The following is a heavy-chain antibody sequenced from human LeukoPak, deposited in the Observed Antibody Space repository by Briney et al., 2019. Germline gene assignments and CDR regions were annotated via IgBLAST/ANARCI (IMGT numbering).Heavy chain of an antibody. CDR2: IYHTGTT. J-gene: IGHJ4*02. CDR3: ARDLAAGGYFDY. V-gene: IGHV4-59*01. Sequence: SETLSLTCTVSGGSISTFHWSWIRQPPGKGLEWIGYIYHTGTTNYSPSLKSRVTISVDTSKNQFSLKLSSVTAADTAVYYCARDLAAGGYFDYWGQGTLVTVSS. D-gene: IGHD6-13*01. CDR1: GGSISTFH.